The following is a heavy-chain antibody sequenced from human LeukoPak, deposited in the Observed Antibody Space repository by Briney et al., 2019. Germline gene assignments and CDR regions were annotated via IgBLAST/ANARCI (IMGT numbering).Heavy chain of an antibody. D-gene: IGHD4-17*01. V-gene: IGHV3-23*01. CDR1: GFTFSSYA. Sequence: GGSLRLSCAASGFTFSSYAMSWVRQAPGKGLEWVSAISGSGGSTYYADSVKGRFTISRDNSKNALYLQMNSLRAEDTAVYYCAKATVSVTRNWFDPWGQGTLVTVSS. CDR2: ISGSGGST. CDR3: AKATVSVTRNWFDP. J-gene: IGHJ5*02.